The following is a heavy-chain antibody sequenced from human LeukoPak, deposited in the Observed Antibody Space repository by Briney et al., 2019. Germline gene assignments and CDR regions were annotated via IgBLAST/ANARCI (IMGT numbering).Heavy chain of an antibody. CDR2: IYTSGST. CDR1: GGSISSYY. Sequence: SETLSLTCTVSGGSISSYYWSWLRQPAGKGLEWIGRIYTSGSTNYNPSLKSRVTMSVDTSKNQLSLKLSSVTAADTAVYYCARYSSSGDAFDIWGQGTMVTVSS. CDR3: ARYSSSGDAFDI. J-gene: IGHJ3*02. D-gene: IGHD6-6*01. V-gene: IGHV4-4*07.